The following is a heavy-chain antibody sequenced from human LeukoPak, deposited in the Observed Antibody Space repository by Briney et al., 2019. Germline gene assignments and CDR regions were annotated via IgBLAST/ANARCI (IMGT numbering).Heavy chain of an antibody. Sequence: SETLSLTCAVYGGSFSGYYWSWIRQPPGKGLEWIGEINHSGGTNYNPSLKSRVTISVDTSKNQFSLKLTSVTAADTAVYYCARATSGYDWSWGQGTLVTVSS. J-gene: IGHJ4*02. V-gene: IGHV4-34*01. D-gene: IGHD5-12*01. CDR1: GGSFSGYY. CDR3: ARATSGYDWS. CDR2: INHSGGT.